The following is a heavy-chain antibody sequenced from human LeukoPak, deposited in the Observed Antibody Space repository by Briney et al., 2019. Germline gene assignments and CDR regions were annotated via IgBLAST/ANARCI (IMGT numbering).Heavy chain of an antibody. V-gene: IGHV4-34*01. J-gene: IGHJ4*02. CDR2: IYHSGST. Sequence: SETLSLTCAVYGGSFSGYYWSWIRQPPGKGLEWIGEIYHSGSTNYNPSLKSRVTISVDTSKNQFSLKLRSVTAADTAVYYCARDYYDSSGRLAPFDYWGQGTLVTVSS. CDR3: ARDYYDSSGRLAPFDY. CDR1: GGSFSGYY. D-gene: IGHD3-22*01.